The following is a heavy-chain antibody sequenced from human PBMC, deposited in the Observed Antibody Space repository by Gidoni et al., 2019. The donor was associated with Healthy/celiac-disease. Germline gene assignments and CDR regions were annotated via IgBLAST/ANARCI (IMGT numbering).Heavy chain of an antibody. CDR2: TYYRRST. D-gene: IGHD3-22*01. J-gene: IGHJ4*02. Sequence: QVQLQESGPGLVKPSETLSLTCTVPGGSVSSGSYHWSWIRQPPGKGLGWIGYTYYRRSTNYNPSRKSRVTISVDTSKNQFYMKLISVTAADTAVYYCAREMTLDRSSGYDYYFDYWGQGTLVTVSS. CDR3: AREMTLDRSSGYDYYFDY. V-gene: IGHV4-61*01. CDR1: GGSVSSGSYH.